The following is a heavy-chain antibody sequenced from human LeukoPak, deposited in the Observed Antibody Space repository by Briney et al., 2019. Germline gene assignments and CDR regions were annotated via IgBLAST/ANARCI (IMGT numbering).Heavy chain of an antibody. CDR2: ISAYNGNT. D-gene: IGHD6-13*01. CDR3: AREGLAAAFDY. V-gene: IGHV1-18*01. J-gene: IGHJ4*02. CDR1: GYTFTSYG. Sequence: ASVKVSCKASGYTFTSYGISWVRQAPGQGLEWMGWISAYNGNTNYAQKLQGRVTITADESTSTAYMELSSLRSEDTAVYYCAREGLAAAFDYWGQGTLVTVSS.